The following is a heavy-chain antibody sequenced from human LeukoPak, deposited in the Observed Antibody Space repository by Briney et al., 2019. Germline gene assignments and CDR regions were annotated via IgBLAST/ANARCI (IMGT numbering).Heavy chain of an antibody. CDR2: IRYDGSEK. CDR3: AKDPWDCSGRSCPMYYYYMDV. J-gene: IGHJ6*03. D-gene: IGHD2-15*01. V-gene: IGHV3-30*02. Sequence: GGSLRLSCAASGFTFSSYGMHWVRQAPGKGLEWVAFIRYDGSEKYYANSVEGRCTISRDHSNNAVYLQMNSLRAEDTAVYYCAKDPWDCSGRSCPMYYYYMDVWGKGTTVTVSS. CDR1: GFTFSSYG.